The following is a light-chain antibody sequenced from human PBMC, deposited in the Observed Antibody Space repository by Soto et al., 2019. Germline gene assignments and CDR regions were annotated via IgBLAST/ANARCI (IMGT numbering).Light chain of an antibody. J-gene: IGKJ1*01. Sequence: AIQLTQSPSSLYASVGDRVTITCRASQAIRSALGWYQQKPGKVPKLLIYAASILQSGVPSRFSGSGSGTDFTLTISSLQTEDFVTYYCLLDFRYFWSFGQGTKVEIK. CDR2: AAS. V-gene: IGKV1-6*01. CDR1: QAIRSA. CDR3: LLDFRYFWS.